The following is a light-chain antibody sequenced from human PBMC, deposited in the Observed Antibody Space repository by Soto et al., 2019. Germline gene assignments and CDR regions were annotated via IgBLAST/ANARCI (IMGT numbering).Light chain of an antibody. CDR2: GAS. J-gene: IGKJ3*01. V-gene: IGKV3-20*01. Sequence: EIVLMQSPDTLSLSPGERATLSCRDSESIRMHYIACYQQKPAQAPRLLIFGASTRATGIPDRFSGSWSRSDFSLTISRLEPEDCAVYYWQIVGDYPFTFGPGTMVDVK. CDR3: QIVGDYPFT. CDR1: ESIRMHY.